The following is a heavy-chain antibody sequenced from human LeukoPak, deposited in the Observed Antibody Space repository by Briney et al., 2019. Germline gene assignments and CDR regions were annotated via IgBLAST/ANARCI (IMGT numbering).Heavy chain of an antibody. CDR3: AKYEQLAPFDY. V-gene: IGHV3-23*01. CDR1: GFTFSGYD. J-gene: IGHJ4*02. Sequence: GRSLRLSCAASGFTFSGYDMHWVRQAPGKGLEWVSAISGSGGSTYYADSVKGRFTISRDNSKNTLYLQMNSLRAEDTAVYYCAKYEQLAPFDYWGQGTLVTVSS. D-gene: IGHD6-6*01. CDR2: ISGSGGST.